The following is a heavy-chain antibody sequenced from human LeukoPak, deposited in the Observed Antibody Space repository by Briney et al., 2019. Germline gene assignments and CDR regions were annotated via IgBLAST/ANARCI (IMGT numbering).Heavy chain of an antibody. CDR1: GGSISSSSYY. Sequence: SETLSLTCTVSGGSISSSSYYWGWIRQPPGKGLEWIGSIYYSGSTYYNPSLKSQVTISVDTSKNQFSLKLSSVTAADTAVYYCARKAYSYGYALDSWGQGTLVTVSS. V-gene: IGHV4-39*01. J-gene: IGHJ4*02. D-gene: IGHD5-18*01. CDR3: ARKAYSYGYALDS. CDR2: IYYSGST.